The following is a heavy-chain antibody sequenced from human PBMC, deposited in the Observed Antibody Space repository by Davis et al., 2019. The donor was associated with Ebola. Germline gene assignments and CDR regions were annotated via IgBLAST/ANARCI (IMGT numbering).Heavy chain of an antibody. J-gene: IGHJ4*02. V-gene: IGHV4-34*01. D-gene: IGHD6-19*01. CDR1: GGSFSVYY. Sequence: MPSETLSLTCVVSGGSFSVYYWSWIRQPPGKGLEWIGEINHSGSTNYNPSLKSRVTISVDTSKNQFSLKLSSVTAADTAVYYCASRYSSGWNRNFDYWGQGTLVTVSS. CDR2: INHSGST. CDR3: ASRYSSGWNRNFDY.